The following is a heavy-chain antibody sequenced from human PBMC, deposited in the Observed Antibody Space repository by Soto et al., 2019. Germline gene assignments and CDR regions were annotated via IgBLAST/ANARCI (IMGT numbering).Heavy chain of an antibody. Sequence: EVQLVESGGGLVKPGGSLRLSCAASGFAFSSYSVNWVRQAPGKGLEWVAFITIRSSYIYYADSVRGRFTISRDNAKNSLYLQMDGLRAEDTAVYYCARDDGWLVLDYWGQGTLVTVSS. CDR1: GFAFSSYS. J-gene: IGHJ4*02. CDR2: ITIRSSYI. V-gene: IGHV3-21*06. D-gene: IGHD6-19*01. CDR3: ARDDGWLVLDY.